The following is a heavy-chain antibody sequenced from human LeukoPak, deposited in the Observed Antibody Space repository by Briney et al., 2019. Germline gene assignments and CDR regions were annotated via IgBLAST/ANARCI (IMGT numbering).Heavy chain of an antibody. CDR3: ATVGSGSSYDAFDI. CDR1: GYTFTDYY. D-gene: IGHD3-10*01. Sequence: GASVTVSCKASGYTFTDYYMHWLRQAPGKGLEWMGGFDPEDGETIYAQKFQGRVTMTEDTSTDTAYMELRSLRSEDTAVYYCATVGSGSSYDAFDIWGQGTMVTVSS. CDR2: FDPEDGET. V-gene: IGHV1-24*01. J-gene: IGHJ3*02.